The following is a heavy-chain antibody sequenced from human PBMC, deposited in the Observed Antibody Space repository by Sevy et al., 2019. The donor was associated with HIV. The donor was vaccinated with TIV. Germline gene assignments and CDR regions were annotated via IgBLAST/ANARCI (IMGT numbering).Heavy chain of an antibody. D-gene: IGHD2-21*02. V-gene: IGHV1-18*01. J-gene: IGHJ4*02. Sequence: ASVKVSCKASGYTFTSYGISWVRQAPGQGFEWMGWISAYNGNTNYAQKLQGRVTMTTDTSTSTAYMELRSLRSDDTAVYYCARDWESYCGGDCYSDNFDYWGQGTLVTVSS. CDR1: GYTFTSYG. CDR2: ISAYNGNT. CDR3: ARDWESYCGGDCYSDNFDY.